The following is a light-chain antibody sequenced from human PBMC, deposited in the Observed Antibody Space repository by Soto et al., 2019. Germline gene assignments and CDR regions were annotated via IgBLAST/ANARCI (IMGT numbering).Light chain of an antibody. CDR3: EQYGSSPRT. CDR2: GAS. J-gene: IGKJ1*01. Sequence: EIVLTQSPGTLSLSPGQRATLSCRASQSVSSNYLAWYQQKPGQAPRLLIHGASSRATAIPDRFSGSGSGTDFTLTISRLEPEDFAVYYCEQYGSSPRTFGQGTKVEI. CDR1: QSVSSNY. V-gene: IGKV3-20*01.